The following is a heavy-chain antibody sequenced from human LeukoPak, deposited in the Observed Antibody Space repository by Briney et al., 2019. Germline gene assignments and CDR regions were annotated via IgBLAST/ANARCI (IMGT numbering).Heavy chain of an antibody. J-gene: IGHJ4*02. D-gene: IGHD6-19*01. Sequence: ASVKVSCKVSGYTLTELSMHWVRQAPGKGLEWMGGFDPEDGETIYAQKFQGRVTMTEDTSTDTAYMELSSLRSEDTAVYYCATDQNSSGWYDYFDYWGQGPLVTVSS. CDR1: GYTLTELS. V-gene: IGHV1-24*01. CDR2: FDPEDGET. CDR3: ATDQNSSGWYDYFDY.